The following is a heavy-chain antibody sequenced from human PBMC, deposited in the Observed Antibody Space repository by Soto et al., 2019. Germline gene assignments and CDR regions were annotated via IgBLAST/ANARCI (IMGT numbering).Heavy chain of an antibody. V-gene: IGHV4-34*01. CDR3: AREKRVYCGGDCYPRDYFDY. J-gene: IGHJ4*02. CDR2: INHSGST. Sequence: SETLSLTCAVYGGSFSGYYWSWIRQPPGKGLEWIGEINHSGSTNYNPSLKSRVTISVDTSKNQFSLKLSSVTAADTAVYYCAREKRVYCGGDCYPRDYFDYWGQGTLVTVSS. D-gene: IGHD2-21*02. CDR1: GGSFSGYY.